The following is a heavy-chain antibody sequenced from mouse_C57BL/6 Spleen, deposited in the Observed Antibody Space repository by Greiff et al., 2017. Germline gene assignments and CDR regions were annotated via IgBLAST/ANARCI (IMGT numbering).Heavy chain of an antibody. V-gene: IGHV1-9*01. J-gene: IGHJ2*01. CDR3: TRRGYDGYLDY. Sequence: QVQLQQSGAELMKPGASVKLSCKASGYTFTGYWIEWVQQRPGHGLEWIGEILPGSGSTNYNEKFKGKATLTADTSSHTAYMQLSRLTTEDTAIYSCTRRGYDGYLDYWGQGTTLTVSS. D-gene: IGHD2-3*01. CDR1: GYTFTGYW. CDR2: ILPGSGST.